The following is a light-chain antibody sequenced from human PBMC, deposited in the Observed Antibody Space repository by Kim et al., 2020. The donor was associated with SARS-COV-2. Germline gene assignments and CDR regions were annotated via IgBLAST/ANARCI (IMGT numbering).Light chain of an antibody. Sequence: VAPRQTASITCSGDKLGDKYAGWYQQKPGQSPVLVIYQDNKRPSGIPERFSGSNSGNTATLPISGTQAMDEADDYCQAWDSSTGVLGGGTQLTVL. V-gene: IGLV3-1*01. CDR3: QAWDSSTGV. CDR1: KLGDKY. J-gene: IGLJ3*02. CDR2: QDN.